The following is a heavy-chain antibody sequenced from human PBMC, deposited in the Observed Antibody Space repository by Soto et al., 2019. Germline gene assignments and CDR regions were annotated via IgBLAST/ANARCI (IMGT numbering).Heavy chain of an antibody. D-gene: IGHD4-17*01. V-gene: IGHV3-30*18. CDR2: ISYDGSNK. Sequence: PGGSLRLSCAASGFTFSSYGMHWVRQAPGKGLEWVAVISYDGSNKYYADSVKGRFTISRDNSKNTLYLQMNSLRAEDTAVYYCAKDYGDHTALYYFDYWGQGTLVTVSS. CDR3: AKDYGDHTALYYFDY. J-gene: IGHJ4*02. CDR1: GFTFSSYG.